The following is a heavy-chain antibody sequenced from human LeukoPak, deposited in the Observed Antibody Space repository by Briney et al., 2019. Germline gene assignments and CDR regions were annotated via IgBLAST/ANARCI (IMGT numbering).Heavy chain of an antibody. CDR2: ISGSGGNT. CDR1: GFSISSSA. Sequence: PGGSLRLSCAASGFSISSSAMSWVRQAPGKGLEWVSAISGSGGNTFYADSVKGRFTISRDNSKNTLYLQVNSLRAEDTAVYYCVASRGVTRAKTEYWGQGTLVTVSS. V-gene: IGHV3-23*01. D-gene: IGHD3-10*01. CDR3: VASRGVTRAKTEY. J-gene: IGHJ4*02.